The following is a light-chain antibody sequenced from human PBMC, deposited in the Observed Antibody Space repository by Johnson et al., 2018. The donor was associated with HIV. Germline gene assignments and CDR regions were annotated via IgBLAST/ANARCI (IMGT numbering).Light chain of an antibody. CDR1: SSNIGNNY. J-gene: IGLJ1*01. CDR2: DNN. V-gene: IGLV1-51*01. Sequence: QSVLTQPPSVSAAPGQKVTISCSGISSNIGNNYISWYRQLPGTAPKLLIYDNNKRPSGIPDRFSGSKSGTSATLGITGLQTGDEADYYCGTWDSSLSAGGVFGTGTKVTVL. CDR3: GTWDSSLSAGGV.